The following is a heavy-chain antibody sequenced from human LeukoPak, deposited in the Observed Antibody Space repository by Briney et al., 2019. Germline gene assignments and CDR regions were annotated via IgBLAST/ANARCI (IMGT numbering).Heavy chain of an antibody. CDR1: GFTFSSYA. D-gene: IGHD3-10*01. Sequence: GGSLRLSCAASGFTFSSYAMSWVRQAPGKGLEWVSVISGSGGSTYYADSVRGRFTIFRDNSNNTLYLQMNSLRAEDTAVYYCAKSGSGPSDAFDIWGQGTMVTVSS. V-gene: IGHV3-23*01. CDR3: AKSGSGPSDAFDI. CDR2: ISGSGGST. J-gene: IGHJ3*02.